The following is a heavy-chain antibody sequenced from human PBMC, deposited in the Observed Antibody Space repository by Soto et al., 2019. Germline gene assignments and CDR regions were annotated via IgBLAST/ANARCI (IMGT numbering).Heavy chain of an antibody. CDR1: SASISTNSYY. V-gene: IGHV4-39*01. CDR2: VFYTGTT. CDR3: ARLVAVSPVANV. Sequence: SETLSLTCGVSSASISTNSYYWGWIRQPPGKGLEWIGSVFYTGTTYYSPSLKSRVTISVDTSKKQFSLTLKSVTAADTALYFCARLVAVSPVANVWGQGTLVTV. J-gene: IGHJ4*02. D-gene: IGHD2-2*01.